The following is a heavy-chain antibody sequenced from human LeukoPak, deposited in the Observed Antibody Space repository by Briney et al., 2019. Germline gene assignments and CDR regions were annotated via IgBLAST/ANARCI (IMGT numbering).Heavy chain of an antibody. V-gene: IGHV5-51*01. CDR3: TRVDFYYYYMDF. J-gene: IGHJ6*03. CDR2: IYPRDSHT. Sequence: GESLKISCKASGYSFTDYWIGWVRQVPGKGLEWMGIIYPRDSHTIYSPSFQGRVTVSADKSITTAYLQWSSLKASDTAIYYCTRVDFYYYYMDFWGKGTTVSVSS. CDR1: GYSFTDYW.